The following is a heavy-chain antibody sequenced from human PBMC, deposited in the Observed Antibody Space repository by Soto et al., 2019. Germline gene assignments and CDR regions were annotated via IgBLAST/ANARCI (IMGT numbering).Heavy chain of an antibody. Sequence: GGSLRLSCAASGFTFSSYSMNWVRQAPGKGLEWVSYISSSSSTIYYADSVKGRFTISRDNAKNSLYLQMNSLRAEDTAVYYCARGGYIAVAGTDTFAFDIWGQGKMVTVSS. V-gene: IGHV3-48*01. CDR1: GFTFSSYS. D-gene: IGHD6-19*01. J-gene: IGHJ3*02. CDR2: ISSSSSTI. CDR3: ARGGYIAVAGTDTFAFDI.